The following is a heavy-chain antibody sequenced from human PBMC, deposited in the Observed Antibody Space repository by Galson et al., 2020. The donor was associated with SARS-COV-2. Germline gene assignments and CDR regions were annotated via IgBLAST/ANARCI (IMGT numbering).Heavy chain of an antibody. J-gene: IGHJ4*02. CDR2: IYHSGST. V-gene: IGHV4-4*02. D-gene: IGHD3-22*01. CDR1: SASISSSNW. Sequence: SETLSLTCAVSSASISSSNWWNWVRQAPGEGLEWIGEIYHSGSTNYNPSLKSRVTMSIDTSKNQFSLKLTSVTAADTAVYYCARQTSGSSYFDHWGQGTLVTVSS. CDR3: ARQTSGSSYFDH.